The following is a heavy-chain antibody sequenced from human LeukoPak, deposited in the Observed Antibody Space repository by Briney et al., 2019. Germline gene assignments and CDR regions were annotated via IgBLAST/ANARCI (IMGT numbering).Heavy chain of an antibody. CDR2: TSYDGSNK. D-gene: IGHD3-22*01. CDR1: GFTFSRYA. V-gene: IGHV3-30-3*01. CDR3: ASHYDTSGYHYFDF. Sequence: GRSLRLSCAASGFTFSRYAMHWVRQAPGKGLEWVAVTSYDGSNKYYADSVKGRFTISRDSSKNTLYLQMNSLRAEDTAVYYCASHYDTSGYHYFDFRGQGTLVTVSS. J-gene: IGHJ4*02.